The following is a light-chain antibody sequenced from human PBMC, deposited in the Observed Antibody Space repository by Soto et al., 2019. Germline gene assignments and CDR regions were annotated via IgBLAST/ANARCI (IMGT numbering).Light chain of an antibody. J-gene: IGKJ1*01. CDR3: QQYKTYWT. Sequence: DVQMPQSPATLSASLGDRVGVSCRASQSVSSWLAWFQQKPGKAPKLLIYKASNLQSGVSSRFSGGGSGTEFTLTISSLQPDDFATYYCQQYKTYWTFGPGTKVDI. CDR2: KAS. V-gene: IGKV1-5*03. CDR1: QSVSSW.